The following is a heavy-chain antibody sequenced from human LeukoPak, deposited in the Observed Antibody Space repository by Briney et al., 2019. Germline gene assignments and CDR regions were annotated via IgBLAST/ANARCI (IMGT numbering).Heavy chain of an antibody. CDR3: ATLEGALGYYTFDY. V-gene: IGHV3-30*04. J-gene: IGHJ4*02. Sequence: GGSLRLSCAASGFTFSSYAMHWVRQAPGKGLEWVAVISYDGSNKYYAESVKGRFTISRDNSKNTLYLQMNSLRAEDTAVYYCATLEGALGYYTFDYWGQGTLVTVSS. CDR1: GFTFSSYA. D-gene: IGHD1-26*01. CDR2: ISYDGSNK.